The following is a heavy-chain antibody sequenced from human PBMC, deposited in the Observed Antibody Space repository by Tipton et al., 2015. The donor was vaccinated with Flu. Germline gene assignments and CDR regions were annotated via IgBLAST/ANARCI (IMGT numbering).Heavy chain of an antibody. CDR3: ARRSWDY. CDR2: INPNSGGR. CDR1: GYTFNDYY. Sequence: QLVQSGAEVKKPGASVKVSCKASGYTFNDYYIHWVRQAPGQGLEWMGWINPNSGGRKDAQKFQGRVSMTWDTSISTVYMELSRLKSDDTAVYYCARRSWDYWGQGTLVIVSS. V-gene: IGHV1-2*02. J-gene: IGHJ4*02.